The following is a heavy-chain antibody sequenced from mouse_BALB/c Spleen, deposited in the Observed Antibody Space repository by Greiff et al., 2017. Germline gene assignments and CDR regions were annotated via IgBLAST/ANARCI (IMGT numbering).Heavy chain of an antibody. CDR2: IYPGDGDT. V-gene: IGHV1-82*01. CDR1: GYAFSSSW. Sequence: QVQLQQSGPELVKPGASVKISCKASGYAFSSSWMNWVKQRPGQGLEWIGRIYPGDGDTNYNGKFKGKATLTADKSSSTAYMQLSSLTSVDSAVYFCARLDYDGYYGAYWGQGTLVTVSA. J-gene: IGHJ3*01. CDR3: ARLDYDGYYGAY. D-gene: IGHD2-3*01.